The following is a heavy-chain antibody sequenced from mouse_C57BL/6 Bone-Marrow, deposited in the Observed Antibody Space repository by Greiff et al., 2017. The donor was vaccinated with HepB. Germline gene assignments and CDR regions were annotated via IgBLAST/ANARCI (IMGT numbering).Heavy chain of an antibody. CDR1: GFTFSSYA. CDR3: ARDSSGYVYFDV. D-gene: IGHD3-2*02. J-gene: IGHJ1*03. V-gene: IGHV5-4*01. CDR2: ISDGGSYT. Sequence: EVKLQESGGGLVKPGGSLKLSCAASGFTFSSYAMSWVRQTPEKRLEWVATISDGGSYTYYPDNVKGRFTISRDNAKNNLYLQMSHLKSEDTAMYYCARDSSGYVYFDVWGTGTTVTVSS.